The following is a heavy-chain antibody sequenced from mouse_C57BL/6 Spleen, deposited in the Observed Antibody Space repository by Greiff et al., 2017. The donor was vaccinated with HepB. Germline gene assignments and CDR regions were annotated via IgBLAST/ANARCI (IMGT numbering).Heavy chain of an antibody. CDR3: ASPQDGTAWFAY. CDR1: GYTFTSYW. D-gene: IGHD1-1*01. CDR2: IHPNSGST. Sequence: QVQLQQPGAELVKPGASVKLSCKASGYTFTSYWMHWVKQRPGQGLEWIGMIHPNSGSTNYNEKFKSKATLTVDKSSNTAYMQLSSLTSEDSAVYYCASPQDGTAWFAYWGQGTLVTVSA. V-gene: IGHV1-64*01. J-gene: IGHJ3*01.